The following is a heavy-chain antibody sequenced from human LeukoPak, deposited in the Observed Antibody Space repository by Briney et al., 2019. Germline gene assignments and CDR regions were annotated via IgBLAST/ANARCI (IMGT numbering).Heavy chain of an antibody. Sequence: ASVKVSCKASGYTFTSYYMHWVRQAPGQGLEWMGIINPSDGSTSYAQKFQGRVTMTRDTSTSTVYMELSSLRSEDTAVYYCASQNYGSGSDYYYYGMDVWGKGTTVTVSS. J-gene: IGHJ6*04. D-gene: IGHD3-10*01. V-gene: IGHV1-46*01. CDR2: INPSDGST. CDR1: GYTFTSYY. CDR3: ASQNYGSGSDYYYYGMDV.